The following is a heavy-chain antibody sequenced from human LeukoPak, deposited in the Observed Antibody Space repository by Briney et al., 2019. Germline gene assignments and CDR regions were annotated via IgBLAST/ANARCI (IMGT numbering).Heavy chain of an antibody. CDR2: IRWNSGSI. J-gene: IGHJ4*02. V-gene: IGHV3-9*01. D-gene: IGHD1-1*01. CDR1: GFTFDDYA. Sequence: GRSLRLSCAASGFTFDDYAMHWVRQAPGKGLEWVSGIRWNSGSIGYADSVKGRFTISRDNAKNSLYLQMNSLRAEDTALYYCAKDPGLYTLEYFDYWGQGTLVTVSS. CDR3: AKDPGLYTLEYFDY.